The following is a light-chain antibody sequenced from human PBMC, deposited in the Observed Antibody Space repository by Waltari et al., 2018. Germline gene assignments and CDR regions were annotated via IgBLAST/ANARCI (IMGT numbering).Light chain of an antibody. V-gene: IGKV3-20*01. Sequence: VILTQSPATLSLSPGERATLSCRASQSVSSYLAWYQQKPGQAPRLLIYGASSRATGIPDRFRGSGSGTEFTLTISSLEPEDFAVYYCQKYSSSPFTFGPGTKPDIK. CDR3: QKYSSSPFT. CDR2: GAS. CDR1: QSVSSY. J-gene: IGKJ3*01.